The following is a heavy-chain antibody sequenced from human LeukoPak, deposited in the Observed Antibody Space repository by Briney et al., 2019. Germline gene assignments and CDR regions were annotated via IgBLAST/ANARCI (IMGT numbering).Heavy chain of an antibody. CDR2: IYWNDNK. D-gene: IGHD4-17*01. J-gene: IGHJ4*02. V-gene: IGHV2-5*01. Sequence: SGPTLFNATQTLTLTCTFSGFSLSTSGVGVGWIRQPPGKALEWLALIYWNDNKLYSPSLKSRLTITKDTSNNQVVLTMTNMDPVDTATYYCAHYGDYRFLYYFDYWGQGTLVTVSP. CDR1: GFSLSTSGVG. CDR3: AHYGDYRFLYYFDY.